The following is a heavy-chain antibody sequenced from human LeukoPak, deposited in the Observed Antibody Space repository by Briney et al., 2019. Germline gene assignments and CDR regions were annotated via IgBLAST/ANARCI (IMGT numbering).Heavy chain of an antibody. CDR3: ARNRTSSYFDY. D-gene: IGHD2-2*01. CDR2: IYHSGST. CDR1: GYSISSGRY. J-gene: IGHJ4*02. V-gene: IGHV4-38-2*01. Sequence: SETLSLTCAVSGYSISSGRYWGWIRQPPGKGLEWIGSIYHSGSTHYNPSLKSRVTMSVDTSKNQFSLKLSSVTAADTAVYYCARNRTSSYFDYWGQGTLVTVSS.